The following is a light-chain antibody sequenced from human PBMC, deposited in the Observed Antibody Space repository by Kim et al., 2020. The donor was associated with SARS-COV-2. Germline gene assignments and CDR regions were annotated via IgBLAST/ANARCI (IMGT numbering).Light chain of an antibody. CDR1: QSVSSN. CDR3: QQYNNWPPHT. CDR2: GAS. V-gene: IGKV3-15*01. Sequence: SPGERATPSCRASQSVSSNLAWYQQKPGQAPRLLIYGASTRATGIPARFSGSGSGTEFTLTISSLQSEDFAVYYCQQYNNWPPHTFGQGTKLEI. J-gene: IGKJ2*01.